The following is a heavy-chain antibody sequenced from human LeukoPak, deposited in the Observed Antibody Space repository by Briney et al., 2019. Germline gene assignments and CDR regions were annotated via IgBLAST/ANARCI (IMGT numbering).Heavy chain of an antibody. V-gene: IGHV4-59*01. CDR2: IYHSGST. J-gene: IGHJ4*02. D-gene: IGHD5-12*01. CDR3: ARDGYSGSDAL. CDR1: GGSISTYY. Sequence: PSETLSLTCTVSGGSISTYYWSWIRQPPGKGLEWIGYIYHSGSTNYNPSLESRVTISVDTSQNHFYLKLSSVTAADTAVYYCARDGYSGSDALWGQGTLVTVSS.